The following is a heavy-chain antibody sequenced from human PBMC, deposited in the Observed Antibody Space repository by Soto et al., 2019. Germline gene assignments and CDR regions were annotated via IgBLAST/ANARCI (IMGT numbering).Heavy chain of an antibody. J-gene: IGHJ4*02. CDR1: GCSFTSSY. CDR2: IYYSGST. Sequence: SCSASGCSFTSSYLRWVSRDPGQTREARIGYIYYSGSTNYNPSLQSGVTISVDTSKNQFSLKLSSVTAADTDVYYCARDYEFWRSAPLKLLSGGLDGRGKGTSVTV. D-gene: IGHD3-3*01. V-gene: IGHV4-59*01. CDR3: ARDYEFWRSAPLKLLSGGLDG.